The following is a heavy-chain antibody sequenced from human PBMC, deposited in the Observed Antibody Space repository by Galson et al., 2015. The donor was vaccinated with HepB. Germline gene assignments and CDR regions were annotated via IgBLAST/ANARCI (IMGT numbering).Heavy chain of an antibody. J-gene: IGHJ4*02. Sequence: SLRLSCAASGFTFDDYTMHWVRQAPGKGLEWVSLISWDGGSTYYADSVKGRFTISRDNSKNSLYLQMNSLRTEDTALYYCAKDMGRESYYFNYWGQGTLVTVSS. V-gene: IGHV3-43*01. CDR2: ISWDGGST. D-gene: IGHD3-10*01. CDR1: GFTFDDYT. CDR3: AKDMGRESYYFNY.